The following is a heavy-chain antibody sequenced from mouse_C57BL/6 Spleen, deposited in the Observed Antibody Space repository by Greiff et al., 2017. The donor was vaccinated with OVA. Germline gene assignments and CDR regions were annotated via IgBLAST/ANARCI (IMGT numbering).Heavy chain of an antibody. J-gene: IGHJ1*03. CDR2: IDPSDSYT. CDR3: ARSTMITTGYFDV. Sequence: QVQLQQPGAELVKPGASVKLSCKASGYTFTSYWMQWVNQRPGQGLEWIGEIDPSDSYTNYNQKFKGKATLTVDTSSSTAYMQLSCLPSEYSAVYYCARSTMITTGYFDVWGTGTTVTVSS. CDR1: GYTFTSYW. V-gene: IGHV1-50*01. D-gene: IGHD2-4*01.